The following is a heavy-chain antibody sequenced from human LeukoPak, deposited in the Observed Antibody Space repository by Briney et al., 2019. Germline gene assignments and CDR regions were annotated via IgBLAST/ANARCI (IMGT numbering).Heavy chain of an antibody. V-gene: IGHV1-46*01. CDR2: INPSGGST. CDR1: GYTFTSYY. D-gene: IGHD3-10*01. Sequence: GASVKVSCKASGYTFTSYYMHWVRQAPGQGLEWMGIINPSGGSTSYAQKFQGRVTMTRDTSTSTVYMELSSLRSEDTAVYYCARDGSMDYGSGSYFLDNWFDPWGQGTLVTVSS. CDR3: ARDGSMDYGSGSYFLDNWFDP. J-gene: IGHJ5*02.